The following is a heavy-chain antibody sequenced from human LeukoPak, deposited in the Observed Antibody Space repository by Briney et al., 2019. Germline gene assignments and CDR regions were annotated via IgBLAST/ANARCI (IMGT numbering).Heavy chain of an antibody. V-gene: IGHV4-4*07. D-gene: IGHD2-15*01. CDR1: GCSISCYD. J-gene: IGHJ5*02. CDR3: ARDPDCSGGRCYTT. CDR2: IYRSGGT. Sequence: PAETLSLTCTASGCSISCYDRSWIRQPAGKGLEWVACIYRSGGTNYNPSLKSRVAMSIDTSKNQFSLKLSSVTAADTAVYYCARDPDCSGGRCYTTWGQGTLVTVSS.